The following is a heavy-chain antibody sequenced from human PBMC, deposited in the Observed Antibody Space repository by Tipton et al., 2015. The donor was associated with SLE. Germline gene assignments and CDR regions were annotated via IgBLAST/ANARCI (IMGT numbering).Heavy chain of an antibody. V-gene: IGHV4-59*12. CDR3: ARFRYYDLLYYFDH. J-gene: IGHJ4*02. CDR2: IYYSGST. D-gene: IGHD3-3*01. CDR1: GGSISSYY. Sequence: TLSLTCTVSGGSISSYYWSWIRQPPGKGLEWIGYIYYSGSTTYNPSLKSRVTRSVDTSKNQFSLKLSSVTAADTDVYYCARFRYYDLLYYFDHWGQGTLVTVSS.